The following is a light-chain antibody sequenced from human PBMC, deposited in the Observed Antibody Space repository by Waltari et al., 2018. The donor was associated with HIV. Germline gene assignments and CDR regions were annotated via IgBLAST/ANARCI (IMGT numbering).Light chain of an antibody. CDR3: TAYTPNHVLL. CDR2: ETK. Sequence: QSALPQHASVSGSPGQSITIYCSGTVSDTAGYNFVSWYRQPPVKAPQLFLYETKRRPSGIPLRFSGSKSGNTASLTISGLQVEDEADYYCTAYTPNHVLLFGGGTKLTVL. CDR1: VSDTAGYNF. V-gene: IGLV2-14*01. J-gene: IGLJ3*02.